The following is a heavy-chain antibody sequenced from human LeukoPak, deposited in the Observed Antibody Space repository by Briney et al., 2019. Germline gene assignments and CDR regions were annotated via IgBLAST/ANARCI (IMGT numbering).Heavy chain of an antibody. CDR3: ARARGMDV. CDR1: GFTFSSYS. V-gene: IGHV3-48*01. Sequence: GSLRLSCAASGFTFSSYSMNWVRQAPGKGLEWVSYISSSGTIYYADSVKGRFTISRDNAKNSLYLQMNSLRAEDTAVYYCARARGMDVWGQGTTVTVSS. J-gene: IGHJ6*02. CDR2: ISSSGTI.